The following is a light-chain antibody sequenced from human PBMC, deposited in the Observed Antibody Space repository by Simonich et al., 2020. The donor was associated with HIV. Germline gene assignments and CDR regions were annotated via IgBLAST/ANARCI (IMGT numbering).Light chain of an antibody. CDR2: YVS. CDR1: SSDVGGYNY. CDR3: SSYKSSSTWV. Sequence: QSALTQPASVSGSPGQSITISCTETSSDVGGYNYVSWYQQHPGKAPKLMIYYVSKRPSGVSNRFSGSKSGNTASLTISGLQAEDEADYYCSSYKSSSTWVFGGGTKLTVL. V-gene: IGLV2-14*03. J-gene: IGLJ3*02.